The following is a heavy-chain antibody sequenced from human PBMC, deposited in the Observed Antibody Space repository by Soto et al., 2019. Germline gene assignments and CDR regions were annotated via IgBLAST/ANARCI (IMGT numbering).Heavy chain of an antibody. V-gene: IGHV4-30-4*01. CDR2: VYYTGST. D-gene: IGHD2-21*02. CDR1: GASIRSTGYY. Sequence: SETLSLTCTVSGASIRSTGYYWSWIRQAPGKGLEWIGYVYYTGSTYYNPSLMSRLTISVDTSKNQFSLKLTSVTAAETAVYYCVRTAREGAVAPHWFDRWGQGTHVTVSS. J-gene: IGHJ5*02. CDR3: VRTAREGAVAPHWFDR.